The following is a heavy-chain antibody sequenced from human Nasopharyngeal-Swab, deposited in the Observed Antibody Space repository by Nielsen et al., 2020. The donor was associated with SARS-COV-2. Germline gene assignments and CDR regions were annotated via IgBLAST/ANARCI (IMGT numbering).Heavy chain of an antibody. CDR3: TRGHYDDY. Sequence: GESLKISCAASGFTFSSYSMNWVRQAPGKGLEWVANIKTDGSERNYLDSVKGRFTITSDNAKRSVYLQMNSLRVEDTAMYYCTRGHYDDYGGQGTMVTVSS. CDR1: GFTFSSYS. D-gene: IGHD4-17*01. V-gene: IGHV3-7*03. CDR2: IKTDGSER. J-gene: IGHJ3*01.